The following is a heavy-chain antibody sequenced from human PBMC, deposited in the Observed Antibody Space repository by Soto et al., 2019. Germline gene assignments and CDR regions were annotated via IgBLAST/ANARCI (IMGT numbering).Heavy chain of an antibody. CDR3: ARDVDTAMAYYFDY. Sequence: VVSQKISCAASGFTFSSYGMHWVRQAPGKGLEWVAVIWYDGSNKYYADSVKGRFTISRDNSKNTLYLQMNSLRAEDTAVYYCARDVDTAMAYYFDYWGQGTLVTVSS. D-gene: IGHD5-18*01. CDR1: GFTFSSYG. V-gene: IGHV3-33*01. J-gene: IGHJ4*02. CDR2: IWYDGSNK.